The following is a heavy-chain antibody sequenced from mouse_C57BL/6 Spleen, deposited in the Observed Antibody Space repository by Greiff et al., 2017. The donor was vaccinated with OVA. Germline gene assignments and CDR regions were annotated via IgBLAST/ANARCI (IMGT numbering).Heavy chain of an antibody. D-gene: IGHD2-4*01. CDR3: TRGEGGGYDYEWYFDV. CDR2: IYPGNSDT. Sequence: VQLQQSGTVLARPGASVKMSCKTSGYTFTSYWMHWVKQRPGQGLEWIGAIYPGNSDTSYNQKFKGKAKLTAVTSASTAYMELSSLTNEDSAVYYCTRGEGGGYDYEWYFDVWGTGTTVTVSS. J-gene: IGHJ1*03. CDR1: GYTFTSYW. V-gene: IGHV1-5*01.